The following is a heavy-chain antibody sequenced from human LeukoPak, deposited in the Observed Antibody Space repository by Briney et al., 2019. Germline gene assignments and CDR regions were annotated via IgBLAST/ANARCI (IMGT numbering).Heavy chain of an antibody. D-gene: IGHD2-21*02. CDR1: GYSFTSYW. CDR2: IDPSDSYT. J-gene: IGHJ2*01. CDR3: ARLIVVVTGRMYFDL. V-gene: IGHV5-10-1*01. Sequence: GESLKISCKGSGYSFTSYWISWVRQMPGKGREWMGRIDPSDSYTNYSPSFQGHVTISADKSISTAYLQWSSLKASDTAMYYCARLIVVVTGRMYFDLWGRGTLVTVSS.